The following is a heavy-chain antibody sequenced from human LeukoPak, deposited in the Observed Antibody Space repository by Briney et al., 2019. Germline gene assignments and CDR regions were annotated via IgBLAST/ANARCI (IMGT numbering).Heavy chain of an antibody. CDR1: GFTFSTYG. CDR3: ATAPRWLQFGFFQY. V-gene: IGHV3-30*02. D-gene: IGHD5-24*01. Sequence: PAGSLRLSCAVSGFTFSTYGMHWVRQAPGKGLDWVAFLPYDGSIEYYADSVKGRFTVSRDSSKNMLYLQMNSLRPEDTAVYFCATAPRWLQFGFFQYWGQGTLVTVSS. J-gene: IGHJ4*02. CDR2: LPYDGSIE.